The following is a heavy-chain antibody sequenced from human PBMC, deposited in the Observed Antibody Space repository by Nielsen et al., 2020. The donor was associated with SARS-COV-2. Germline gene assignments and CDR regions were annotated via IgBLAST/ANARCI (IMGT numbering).Heavy chain of an antibody. Sequence: SETLSLTCAVYGGSFSGYYWSWIRQPPGKGLEWIGEINHSGSTNYNPSLKSRVTISVDTSKNQFSLKLSSVTAADTAVYYCARAGELLWFGEPSGYWGQGTLVTVSS. D-gene: IGHD3-10*01. V-gene: IGHV4-34*01. CDR3: ARAGELLWFGEPSGY. J-gene: IGHJ4*02. CDR2: INHSGST. CDR1: GGSFSGYY.